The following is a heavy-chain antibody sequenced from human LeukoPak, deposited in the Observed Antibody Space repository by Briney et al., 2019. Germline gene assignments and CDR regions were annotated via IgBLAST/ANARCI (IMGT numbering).Heavy chain of an antibody. CDR2: ISSSGSTI. CDR1: GFTFSSYE. CDR3: ARRGAVAGTFDY. J-gene: IGHJ4*02. D-gene: IGHD6-19*01. V-gene: IGHV3-48*03. Sequence: GGSLRLSCAASGFTFSSYEMNWVRQAPGKGLEWVSYISSSGSTIYYADSVKGRFTISRDNAKNTLYLQMNSLRAEDTAVYYCARRGAVAGTFDYWGQGTLVTVSS.